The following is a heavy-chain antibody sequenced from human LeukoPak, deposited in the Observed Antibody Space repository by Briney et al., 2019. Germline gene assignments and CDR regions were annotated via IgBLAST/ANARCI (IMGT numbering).Heavy chain of an antibody. CDR3: ARRDPPNRYFDL. CDR2: INHSGST. CDR1: GGSFSGYY. J-gene: IGHJ2*01. Sequence: SETLSLTCAVYGGSFSGYYWSWIRQPPGKGLEWIGEINHSGSTNYIPSLKSRVTLSVDTSKNQFSLKLSSVTAADTAMYYCARRDPPNRYFDLWGRGTLVTVSS. V-gene: IGHV4-34*01.